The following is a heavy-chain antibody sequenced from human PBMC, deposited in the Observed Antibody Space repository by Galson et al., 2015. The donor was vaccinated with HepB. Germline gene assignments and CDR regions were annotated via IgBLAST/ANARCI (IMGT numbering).Heavy chain of an antibody. CDR3: AREGFSAYDYAGYYDVYWYFDL. V-gene: IGHV1-18*01. CDR1: GYTFTSYG. J-gene: IGHJ2*01. CDR2: ISGYNSIT. Sequence: SVKVSCKASGYTFTSYGISWVRQAPGQGLEWMGWISGYNSITNYAQKFQGRVTMTTATSTSTAYMELRSLRSDDTAVYYCAREGFSAYDYAGYYDVYWYFDLWGRGTLVTVSS. D-gene: IGHD5-12*01.